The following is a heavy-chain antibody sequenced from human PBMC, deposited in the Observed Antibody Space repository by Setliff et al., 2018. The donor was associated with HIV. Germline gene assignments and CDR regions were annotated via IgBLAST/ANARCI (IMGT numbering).Heavy chain of an antibody. CDR3: AREGGGNAAGGAFGI. J-gene: IGHJ3*02. D-gene: IGHD2-15*01. CDR1: GYTFTSYA. CDR2: INTNTGNP. V-gene: IGHV7-4-1*02. Sequence: ASVKVSCKASGYTFTSYAMNWVRQAPGQGLEWMGWINTNTGNPTYAQGFTGRFVFSLDTSGSTAYLQISSLKAEDPAVYYCAREGGGNAAGGAFGIWGQGTMVTVSS.